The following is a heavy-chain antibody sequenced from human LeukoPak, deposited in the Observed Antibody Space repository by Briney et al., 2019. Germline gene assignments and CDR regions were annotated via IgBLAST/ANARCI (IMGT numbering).Heavy chain of an antibody. CDR3: VARSTTVTPPTL. D-gene: IGHD4-11*01. Sequence: GGSLRLSCAASGFTFSSYAMHWVRQAPGKGLEWVSAISGSGGSTYYADSVKGRFTISRDNSKNTLYLQMNSLRAEDTAVYYCVARSTTVTPPTLWGQGTLVTVSS. CDR1: GFTFSSYA. CDR2: ISGSGGST. J-gene: IGHJ4*02. V-gene: IGHV3-23*01.